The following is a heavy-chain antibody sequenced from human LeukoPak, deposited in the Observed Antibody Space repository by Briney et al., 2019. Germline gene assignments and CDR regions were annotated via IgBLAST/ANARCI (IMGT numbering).Heavy chain of an antibody. V-gene: IGHV1-3*01. D-gene: IGHD6-19*01. CDR1: GGTFSSYA. J-gene: IGHJ4*02. Sequence: EASVKVSCKASGGTFSSYAINWVRQAPGQGLEWMGWINAGNGNTKYSQKFQGRVTISRDASASTVYMELSSLQSEDTAVYYCARVGSSGWHFDYWGQGTLVTVSS. CDR3: ARVGSSGWHFDY. CDR2: INAGNGNT.